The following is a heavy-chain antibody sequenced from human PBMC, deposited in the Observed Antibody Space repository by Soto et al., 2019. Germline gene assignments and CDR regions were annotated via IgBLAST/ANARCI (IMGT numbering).Heavy chain of an antibody. CDR3: AQASPHVSGYLPFDY. CDR2: ISGSGGST. CDR1: GFTFSSYA. V-gene: IGHV3-23*01. Sequence: GGSLRLSCAASGFTFSSYAMSWVRQAPGKGLEWVSAISGSGGSTYYADSVKGRFTISRDNSKNTLYLQMNSLRAEDTAVYYCAQASPHVSGYLPFDYWGQGTLVTVYS. D-gene: IGHD3-22*01. J-gene: IGHJ4*02.